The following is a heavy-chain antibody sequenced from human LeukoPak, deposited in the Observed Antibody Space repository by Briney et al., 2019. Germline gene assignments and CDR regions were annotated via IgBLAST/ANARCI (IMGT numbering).Heavy chain of an antibody. CDR3: ARHKDYYYSYMDV. CDR1: GGSISGYY. V-gene: IGHV4-4*07. Sequence: SETLSLTCTVSGGSISGYYWNWIRQPAGKGLEWIGRMSTSGSTDYNPSLRSRVTMSIDTSRNQFSLKLSSVTAADTAVYYCARHKDYYYSYMDVWGKGTTVTISS. CDR2: MSTSGST. J-gene: IGHJ6*03.